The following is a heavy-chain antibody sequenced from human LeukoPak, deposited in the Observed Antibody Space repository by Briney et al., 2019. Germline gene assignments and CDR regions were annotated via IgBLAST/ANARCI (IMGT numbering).Heavy chain of an antibody. CDR1: GGSISSYY. J-gene: IGHJ4*02. CDR3: ARSPPLWFGELFGGYFDY. V-gene: IGHV4-59*12. D-gene: IGHD3-10*01. CDR2: IYYSGST. Sequence: SETLSLTCTVSGGSISSYYWSWIRQPPGKGLEWIGYIYYSGSTNYNPSLKSRVTMSVDTSKNQFSLKLSSVTAADTAVYYCARSPPLWFGELFGGYFDYWGQGTLVTVSS.